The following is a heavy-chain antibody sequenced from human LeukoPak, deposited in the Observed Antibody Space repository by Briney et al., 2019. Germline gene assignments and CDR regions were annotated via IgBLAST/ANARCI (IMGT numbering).Heavy chain of an antibody. D-gene: IGHD6-19*01. J-gene: IGHJ6*02. V-gene: IGHV3-30*04. CDR1: GFTLSGYA. Sequence: GGSLRLSCVASGFTLSGYAIHWVRRAPGKGLQWVAVISSDGREQYYAESVRGRFTIFRDNSRNTVSLQMSSLRIEDSAVFYCARVEGIAVAGAGNYYHYNGMDVWGRGTAVTVSS. CDR3: ARVEGIAVAGAGNYYHYNGMDV. CDR2: ISSDGREQ.